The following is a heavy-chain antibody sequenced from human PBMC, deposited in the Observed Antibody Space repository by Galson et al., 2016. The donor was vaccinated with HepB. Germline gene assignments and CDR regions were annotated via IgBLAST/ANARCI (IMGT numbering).Heavy chain of an antibody. CDR1: GVTLSNHY. D-gene: IGHD3-16*01. CDR2: ISPGDGTT. V-gene: IGHV1-46*01. CDR3: AREIGGSSYFVY. Sequence: SVKLSCTASGVTLSNHYLHWVRQAPGQGLEWVALISPGDGTTYCAEWFQGRVTITRDTSTTSLYMELSSLRYEDTAEYFCAREIGGSSYFVYWGQGTLVTVSS. J-gene: IGHJ4*02.